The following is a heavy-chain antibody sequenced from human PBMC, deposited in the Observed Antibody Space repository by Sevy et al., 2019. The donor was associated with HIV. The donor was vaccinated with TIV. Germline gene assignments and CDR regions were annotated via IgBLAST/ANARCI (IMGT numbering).Heavy chain of an antibody. CDR2: IYHSGST. Sequence: SETLSLTCAVSGGSISSGGYSWSWIRQPPGKGLEWIGYIYHSGSTYYNPSLKSRVTISVDRSKNQFSLKLSSVTAADTAVYYCARGGATMVRGVIIRKAWFDPWGQGTLVTVSS. CDR1: GGSISSGGYS. CDR3: ARGGATMVRGVIIRKAWFDP. V-gene: IGHV4-30-2*01. D-gene: IGHD3-10*01. J-gene: IGHJ5*02.